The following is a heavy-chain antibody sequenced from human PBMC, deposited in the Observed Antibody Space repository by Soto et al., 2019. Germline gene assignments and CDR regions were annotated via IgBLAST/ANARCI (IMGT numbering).Heavy chain of an antibody. CDR2: LNPHSGKA. D-gene: IGHD6-6*01. J-gene: IGHJ4*02. Sequence: ASVKVSCKSSGYTFTIHDIHWVRQAPGQGLEWMAGLNPHSGKAAYAQRFQGRLTMTGNASTSTAYMELSGLRSEDTAMYYCARVSSIAARRSYDSWGQGTLVTVSS. V-gene: IGHV1-8*02. CDR3: ARVSSIAARRSYDS. CDR1: GYTFTIHD.